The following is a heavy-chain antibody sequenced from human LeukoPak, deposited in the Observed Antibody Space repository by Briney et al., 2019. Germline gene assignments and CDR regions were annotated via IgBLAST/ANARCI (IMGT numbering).Heavy chain of an antibody. Sequence: PSETLCLTCTVSGGSISSYYWSWIRQPAGKGLEWIGRIYTSGSTNYNPSLKSRVTMSVDTSKNQFSLKLSSVTAADTAVYYCARDTRPGYSGYATIHNWFDPWGQGTLVTVSS. V-gene: IGHV4-4*07. D-gene: IGHD5-12*01. CDR2: IYTSGST. CDR3: ARDTRPGYSGYATIHNWFDP. CDR1: GGSISSYY. J-gene: IGHJ5*02.